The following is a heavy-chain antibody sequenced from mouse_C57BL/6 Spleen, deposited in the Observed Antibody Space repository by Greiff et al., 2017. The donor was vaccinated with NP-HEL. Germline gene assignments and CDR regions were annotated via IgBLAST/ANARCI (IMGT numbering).Heavy chain of an antibody. CDR3: AREEYYYGSSFAMDY. Sequence: VKLMESGAELARPGASVKLSCKASRYTFTSYGISWVKQRTGQGLEWIGEIYPRSGNTYYNEKFKGKATLTADKSSSTAYMELRSLTSEDSAVYFCAREEYYYGSSFAMDYWGQGTSVTVSS. D-gene: IGHD1-1*01. J-gene: IGHJ4*01. V-gene: IGHV1-81*01. CDR1: RYTFTSYG. CDR2: IYPRSGNT.